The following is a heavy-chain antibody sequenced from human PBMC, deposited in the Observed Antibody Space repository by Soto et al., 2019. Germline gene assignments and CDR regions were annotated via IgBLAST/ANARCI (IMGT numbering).Heavy chain of an antibody. Sequence: EAQLLESGGGLEQPGGSLRISCVVSVFIFSSFALSWVRLAPGKGLEWVAAVSRRGVNTYYADSVKGRFTISRENAKNTLYLQMNSLRAEDTAVYYCAKLSSPINDLAEPGPDYWGQGTLVTVSS. CDR1: VFIFSSFA. J-gene: IGHJ4*02. V-gene: IGHV3-23*01. CDR3: AKLSSPINDLAEPGPDY. CDR2: VSRRGVNT. D-gene: IGHD6-13*01.